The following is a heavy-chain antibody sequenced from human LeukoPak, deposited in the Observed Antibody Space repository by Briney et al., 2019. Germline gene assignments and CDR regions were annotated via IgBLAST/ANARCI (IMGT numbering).Heavy chain of an antibody. CDR2: LYYSGYT. Sequence: SKPRSPTCLFLGASITSISSYWAGTRKPPGKGREGIGSLYYSGYTYYNPSLKSRVTISVDRSKNQFSLKLSSVTAADTAVYYCASLGYSGYVPFDYWGQGTLVTVSS. CDR1: GASITSISSY. V-gene: IGHV4-39*07. CDR3: ASLGYSGYVPFDY. D-gene: IGHD5-12*01. J-gene: IGHJ4*02.